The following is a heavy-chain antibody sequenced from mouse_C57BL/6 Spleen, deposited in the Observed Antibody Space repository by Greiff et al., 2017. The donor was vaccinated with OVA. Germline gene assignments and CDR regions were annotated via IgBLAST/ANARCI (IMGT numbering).Heavy chain of an antibody. CDR3: ARNREADYGSSYYAMDY. J-gene: IGHJ4*01. V-gene: IGHV2-9-1*01. CDR1: GFSLTSYA. D-gene: IGHD1-1*01. CDR2: LWTGGGT. Sequence: VKLVESGPGLVAPSQSLSITCTVSGFSLTSYAISWVRQPPGKGLEWLGVLWTGGGTNYNSALKSRLSISKDNSKSQVFLKMNSLQTEDTARYYGARNREADYGSSYYAMDYWGQGTSVTVSS.